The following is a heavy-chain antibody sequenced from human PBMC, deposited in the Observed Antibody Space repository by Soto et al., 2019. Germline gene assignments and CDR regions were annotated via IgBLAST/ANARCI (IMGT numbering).Heavy chain of an antibody. J-gene: IGHJ5*02. CDR1: GFTFDDYA. V-gene: IGHV3-9*01. CDR2: ISWNSGTI. D-gene: IGHD2-2*01. Sequence: EVQLVESGGGLVQPGRSLRLSCAASGFTFDDYATHWVRQAPGKGLEWVSGISWNSGTIGYADSVKGRFTISRDNAKNSLYLQMNSLRAEDTALYYCAKGAPLPSAMLYWFDPWGQGTLVTVSS. CDR3: AKGAPLPSAMLYWFDP.